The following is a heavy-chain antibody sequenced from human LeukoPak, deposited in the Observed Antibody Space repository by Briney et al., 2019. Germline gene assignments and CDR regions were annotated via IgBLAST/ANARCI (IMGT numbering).Heavy chain of an antibody. CDR3: AKDRTVTGGLDY. J-gene: IGHJ4*02. Sequence: GGSLRLSCAASGFTFDDYAMHWVRQAPGKGLEWVSGISWNSGSIGYADSVKGRFTISRDNAKNSLYLQMNSLRAEDTALYYCAKDRTVTGGLDYWGQGTLVTVSS. CDR2: ISWNSGSI. D-gene: IGHD4-17*01. V-gene: IGHV3-9*01. CDR1: GFTFDDYA.